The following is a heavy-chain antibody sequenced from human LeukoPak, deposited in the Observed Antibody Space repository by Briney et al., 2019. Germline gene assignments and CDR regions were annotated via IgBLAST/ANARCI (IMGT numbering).Heavy chain of an antibody. V-gene: IGHV2-70*01. D-gene: IGHD1-26*01. CDR2: IDWDDDK. Sequence: SGPTLVNPTQTLTLPCTFSGFSLSTSGMCVGWIRQPPGKALEWLALIDWDDDKYYSTSLKTRLTISKDTSKNQVVLTMTNMDPVDTATYYCARATSRPYYYGMDVWGQGTTVTVSS. J-gene: IGHJ6*02. CDR1: GFSLSTSGMC. CDR3: ARATSRPYYYGMDV.